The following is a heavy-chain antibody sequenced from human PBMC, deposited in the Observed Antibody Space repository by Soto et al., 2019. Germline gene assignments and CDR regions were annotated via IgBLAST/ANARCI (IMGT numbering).Heavy chain of an antibody. Sequence: SETLSLTCSVSGVSITNSDYYWSWIRQPPGKGLEWIGYIFHTGSANYKSSLKGRVTFSVDTSNNQFSPNLESVTAADTAVYYCATVRVRMTSIVFYFDSWGQGSLVT. CDR1: GVSITNSDYY. CDR3: ATVRVRMTSIVFYFDS. V-gene: IGHV4-61*08. J-gene: IGHJ4*02. D-gene: IGHD2-15*01. CDR2: IFHTGSA.